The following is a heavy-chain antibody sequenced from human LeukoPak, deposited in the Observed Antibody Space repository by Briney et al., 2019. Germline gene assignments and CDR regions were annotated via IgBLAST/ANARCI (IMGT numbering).Heavy chain of an antibody. CDR1: GYTFTSYY. J-gene: IGHJ4*02. Sequence: AASVKVSCKASGYTFTSYYMHWVRQAPGQGLEWMGLINPSGGSTSYAQKFQGRVTMTRDTSTSTVYMELSSLRSEDTAVYYCARDIHRRNIVVVVAATPDYWGQGTLVTVSS. D-gene: IGHD2-15*01. V-gene: IGHV1-46*01. CDR2: INPSGGST. CDR3: ARDIHRRNIVVVVAATPDY.